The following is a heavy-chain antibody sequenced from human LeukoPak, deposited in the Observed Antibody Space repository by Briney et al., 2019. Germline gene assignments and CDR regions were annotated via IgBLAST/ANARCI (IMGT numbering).Heavy chain of an antibody. CDR3: VRGGFSLDR. D-gene: IGHD3-10*01. CDR1: GFTFNTYW. Sequence: GGSLRLSCAASGFTFNTYWMSWVRQAPGKGLEWVANINEDGREKYYVDSVKGRIFISRDNARHSLYLQMNSPRAEDTAVYYCVRGGFSLDRWGQGTLVTVSS. V-gene: IGHV3-7*01. J-gene: IGHJ5*02. CDR2: INEDGREK.